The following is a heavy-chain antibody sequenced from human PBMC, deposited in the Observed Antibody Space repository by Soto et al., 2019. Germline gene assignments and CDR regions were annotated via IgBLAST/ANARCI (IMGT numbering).Heavy chain of an antibody. CDR1: GFTFSSYA. CDR3: ANPLTTVTTDETIHYYYGMDV. J-gene: IGHJ6*02. V-gene: IGHV3-23*01. CDR2: ISGSGGRT. Sequence: GGSLRLSCAASGFTFSSYAMSWVRQAPGKGLEWVSAISGSGGRTYYADSVKGRFTISRDNSKNTLYLQMNSLSAKDTAVYYCANPLTTVTTDETIHYYYGMDVWGQGTTVTVSS. D-gene: IGHD4-17*01.